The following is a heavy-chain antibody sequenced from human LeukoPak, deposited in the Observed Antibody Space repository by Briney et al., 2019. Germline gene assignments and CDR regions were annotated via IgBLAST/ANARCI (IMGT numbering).Heavy chain of an antibody. Sequence: GGSLRLSCAASGFTFSSYAMHWVHQAPGKGQEWVAVLSCDGKNKYYADSVKGRFTISRHNSKYTLYLQMNSLRADDTAVYYCARDGGPWGFDYWGQGTLGTVSP. CDR1: GFTFSSYA. CDR3: ARDGGPWGFDY. V-gene: IGHV3-30*04. CDR2: LSCDGKNK. D-gene: IGHD3-16*01. J-gene: IGHJ4*02.